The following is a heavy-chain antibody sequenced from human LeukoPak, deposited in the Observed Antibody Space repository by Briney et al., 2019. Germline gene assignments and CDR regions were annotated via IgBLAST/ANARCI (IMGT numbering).Heavy chain of an antibody. D-gene: IGHD2-15*01. CDR1: GFIFTNYF. CDR2: ISSSGSTI. J-gene: IGHJ4*02. CDR3: ARVDCSGGSCYSDY. Sequence: GGSLRLSCAASGFIFTNYFMSWVRQAPGKGLEWVSYISSSGSTIYYADSVKGRFTISRDNAKNSLYLQMNSLRAEDTAVYYCARVDCSGGSCYSDYWGQGTLVTVSS. V-gene: IGHV3-11*01.